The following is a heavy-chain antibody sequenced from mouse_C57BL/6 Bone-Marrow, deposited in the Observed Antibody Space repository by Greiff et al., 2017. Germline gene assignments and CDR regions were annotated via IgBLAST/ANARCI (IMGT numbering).Heavy chain of an antibody. J-gene: IGHJ3*01. CDR2: ISNGGGST. V-gene: IGHV5-12*01. CDR1: GFTFSDYY. D-gene: IGHD1-1*01. Sequence: EVMLVESGGGLVQPGGSLKLSCAASGFTFSDYYMYWVRQTPEKRLEWVAYISNGGGSTYYPDTVKGRFTISRDNAKNTLYLQISRLKSEDTAMYYCARGVGDEAWFAYWGQGTLVTVSA. CDR3: ARGVGDEAWFAY.